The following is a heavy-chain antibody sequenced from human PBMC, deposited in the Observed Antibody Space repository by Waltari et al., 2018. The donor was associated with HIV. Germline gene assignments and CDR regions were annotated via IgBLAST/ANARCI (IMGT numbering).Heavy chain of an antibody. Sequence: VQLVESGGGLVKPGGSLRLSCAASGFTFSSYSQNWVRQAPGKGLEWVSSISSSSSYIYYADSVKGRFTISRDNAKNSLYLQMNSLRAEDTAVYYCARDFWGGYYYGMDVWGQGTTVTVSS. CDR3: ARDFWGGYYYGMDV. V-gene: IGHV3-21*01. CDR2: ISSSSSYI. CDR1: GFTFSSYS. D-gene: IGHD3-16*01. J-gene: IGHJ6*02.